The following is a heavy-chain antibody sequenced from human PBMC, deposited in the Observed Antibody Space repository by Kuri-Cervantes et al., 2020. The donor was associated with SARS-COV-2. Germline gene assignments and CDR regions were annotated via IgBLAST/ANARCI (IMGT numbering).Heavy chain of an antibody. J-gene: IGHJ3*02. V-gene: IGHV1-2*04. D-gene: IGHD3-22*01. CDR2: INPNSGGT. CDR3: ASTTPFRRLVVISRGGAFDI. Sequence: ASVKVSCKASGYTFTGYYMHWVRQAPGQGLEWMGWINPNSGGTNYAQKFQGWVTMTRDTSITKVYMELGRLRSDDTAVYYCASTTPFRRLVVISRGGAFDIWGQGTMVTVSS. CDR1: GYTFTGYY.